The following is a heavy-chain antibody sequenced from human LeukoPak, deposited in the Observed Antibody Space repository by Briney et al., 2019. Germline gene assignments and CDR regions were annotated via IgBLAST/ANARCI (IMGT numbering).Heavy chain of an antibody. D-gene: IGHD3-10*01. CDR2: IYDSGST. Sequence: WVRQAPGKGPEWIGSIYDSGSTYYNPSLKSRVTISVDTSKNQFSLKLNSVTAADTAVYYCARHYGPWGQGTLVTVSS. V-gene: IGHV4-39*01. CDR3: ARHYGP. J-gene: IGHJ5*02.